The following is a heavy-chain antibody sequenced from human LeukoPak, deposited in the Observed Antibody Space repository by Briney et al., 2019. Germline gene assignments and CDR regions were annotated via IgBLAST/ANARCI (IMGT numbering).Heavy chain of an antibody. CDR2: ISAYNGNA. Sequence: GASVKVSCKASGYTFTSYGISWVRQAPGQGLEWMGWISAYNGNANYAQKLQGRVTMTTDTSTSTAHMELRSLRSEDTAVYYCARGQGTTRPTGLFDRWRRGTLVSVPS. CDR3: ARGQGTTRPTGLFDR. D-gene: IGHD1-1*01. J-gene: IGHJ5*02. CDR1: GYTFTSYG. V-gene: IGHV1-18*01.